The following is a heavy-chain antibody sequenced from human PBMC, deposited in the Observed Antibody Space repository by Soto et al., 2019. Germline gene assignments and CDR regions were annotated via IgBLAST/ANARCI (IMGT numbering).Heavy chain of an antibody. Sequence: QVQLVQSGAEVKKPGASVKVSCKASGYTFTSYKINWVRQATGQGLEWMGWMNPYNGNTGYAQKFQGRVTMTRNTSISTAYMELSSLRSDDTAVYYCARGPGDLGYSDYWGLGTLVTVSS. V-gene: IGHV1-8*02. D-gene: IGHD7-27*01. CDR3: ARGPGDLGYSDY. CDR2: MNPYNGNT. J-gene: IGHJ4*02. CDR1: GYTFTSYK.